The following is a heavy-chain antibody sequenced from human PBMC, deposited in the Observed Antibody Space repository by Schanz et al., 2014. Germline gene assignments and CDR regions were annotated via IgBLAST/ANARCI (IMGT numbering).Heavy chain of an antibody. Sequence: EVQLVESGGGLVQPGGSLRLSCAASGFTFSNNYMSWVRQAPGKGLECVSIIYSDGSTYYVDSVKGRFIISRDNSKNTVYLQMNSLRAEDTAVYYCARDPGGTKTHGLWGQGTLVTVSS. CDR2: IYSDGST. J-gene: IGHJ4*02. CDR1: GFTFSNNY. D-gene: IGHD2-15*01. V-gene: IGHV3-66*01. CDR3: ARDPGGTKTHGL.